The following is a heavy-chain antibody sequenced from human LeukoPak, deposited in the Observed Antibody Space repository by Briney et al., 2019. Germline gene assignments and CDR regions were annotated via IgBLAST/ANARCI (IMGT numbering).Heavy chain of an antibody. D-gene: IGHD3-10*01. J-gene: IGHJ4*02. CDR3: ASTNPLGRGSGSYDY. CDR2: IYTSGST. V-gene: IGHV4-4*07. Sequence: SETLSLTCTVSGGSISSYYWSWIRQPAGKGLEWIGRIYTSGSTNYNPSLKSRVTMSVDTSKNQFSLKLSSVTAADTAVYYCASTNPLGRGSGSYDYWGQGTLVTVSS. CDR1: GGSISSYY.